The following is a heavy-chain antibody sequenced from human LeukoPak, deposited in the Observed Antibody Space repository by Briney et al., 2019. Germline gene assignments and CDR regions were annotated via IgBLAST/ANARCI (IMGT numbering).Heavy chain of an antibody. CDR2: IRSKTYGGKA. CDR3: TRGYYFNSSGYLHDAFDI. V-gene: IGHV3-49*03. Sequence: GGSLRLSCATSGFTFGDYAMNWFRQAPGKGLEWVGFIRSKTYGGKAEYAASVEGTFSISRDDSKSNTYLQMNSMKTEDTAVYYCTRGYYFNSSGYLHDAFDIWGQGTMVTVSS. J-gene: IGHJ3*02. D-gene: IGHD3-22*01. CDR1: GFTFGDYA.